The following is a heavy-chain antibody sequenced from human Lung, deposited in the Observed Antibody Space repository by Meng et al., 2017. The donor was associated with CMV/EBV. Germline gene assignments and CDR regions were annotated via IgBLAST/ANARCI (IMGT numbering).Heavy chain of an antibody. V-gene: IGHV3-21*01. CDR3: ARDHYDFWSGYYLYYYYGMDV. D-gene: IGHD3-3*01. J-gene: IGHJ6*02. Sequence: GEXXKISCAASGFTFSSYCMNWVRQAPGKGLEWVSSISSSCSYIYYADSVKGRFTISRDNAKNSLYLQMNSLRAEDTAVYYCARDHYDFWSGYYLYYYYGMDVWGQGTTVTVSS. CDR2: ISSSCSYI. CDR1: GFTFSSYC.